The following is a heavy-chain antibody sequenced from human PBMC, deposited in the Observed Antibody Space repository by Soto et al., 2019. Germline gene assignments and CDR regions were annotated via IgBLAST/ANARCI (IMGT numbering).Heavy chain of an antibody. CDR1: GFTFSSYG. D-gene: IGHD6-19*01. V-gene: IGHV3-33*01. J-gene: IGHJ4*02. CDR3: ARDGGEQWLAAYYFDY. CDR2: IWYDGSNK. Sequence: QVQLVESGGGVVQPGRSLRLSCAASGFTFSSYGMHWVRQAPGKGLEWVAVIWYDGSNKYYADSVKGRFTISRDNSKKTLTRQMNSLRAEDTAVYYCARDGGEQWLAAYYFDYWGQGTLVTVSS.